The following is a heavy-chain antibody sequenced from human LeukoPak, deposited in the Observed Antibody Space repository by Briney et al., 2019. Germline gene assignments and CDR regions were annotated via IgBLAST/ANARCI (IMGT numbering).Heavy chain of an antibody. Sequence: ASVKVSCKASGGTFNTYAMSWVRQAPGQGLEWMGGIIPMFGATSYAQKFQGRVTITADESTSTAYMELNSLRSEDTVVYYCARGAVMGRGIPFFNYWGQGTLVTVSS. V-gene: IGHV1-69*13. CDR1: GGTFNTYA. D-gene: IGHD3-10*01. CDR3: ARGAVMGRGIPFFNY. CDR2: IIPMFGAT. J-gene: IGHJ4*02.